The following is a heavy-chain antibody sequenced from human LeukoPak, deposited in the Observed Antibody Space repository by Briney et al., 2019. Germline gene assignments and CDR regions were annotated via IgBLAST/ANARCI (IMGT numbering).Heavy chain of an antibody. CDR3: ARVRFWSGYYTGADY. J-gene: IGHJ4*02. D-gene: IGHD3-3*01. Sequence: SQTLSLTCSLSGGSISSGYYYWSWIRQPPGKGLEWIGYIYYSGSTYYNPSLKRRVTISGDTSKNHFSLKLSSVTAADTAVYYCARVRFWSGYYTGADYWGQGTLVTVSS. CDR2: IYYSGST. V-gene: IGHV4-30-4*08. CDR1: GGSISSGYYY.